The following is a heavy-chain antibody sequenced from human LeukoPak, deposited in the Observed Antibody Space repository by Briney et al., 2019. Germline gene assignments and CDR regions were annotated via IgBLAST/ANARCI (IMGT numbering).Heavy chain of an antibody. CDR1: GFTVSSNY. Sequence: GGSLRLSCAASGFTVSSNYMSWVRQAPGKGLEWVSVIYSGGSTYYAESLKGRFTISRGNAKNKLYLQMNSMRAEDTAVYYWARDIYYYDSSGYYIETYAFDIWGQGTMVTVSS. CDR3: ARDIYYYDSSGYYIETYAFDI. V-gene: IGHV3-66*01. D-gene: IGHD3-22*01. CDR2: IYSGGST. J-gene: IGHJ3*02.